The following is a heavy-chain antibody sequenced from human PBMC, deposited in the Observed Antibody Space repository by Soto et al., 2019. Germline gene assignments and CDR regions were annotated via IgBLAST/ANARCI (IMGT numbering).Heavy chain of an antibody. J-gene: IGHJ6*02. CDR1: GFTFSSYG. CDR3: AKDQVGGTMVRGSYYYYYGMDV. Sequence: QVQLVESGGGVVQPGRSLRLSCAASGFTFSSYGMHWVRQAPGKGLEWVAVISYDGSNKYYADSVKGPFTISRDNSKNTLYLQMNSLRAEDTAVYYCAKDQVGGTMVRGSYYYYYGMDVWGQGTTVTVSS. V-gene: IGHV3-30*18. D-gene: IGHD3-10*01. CDR2: ISYDGSNK.